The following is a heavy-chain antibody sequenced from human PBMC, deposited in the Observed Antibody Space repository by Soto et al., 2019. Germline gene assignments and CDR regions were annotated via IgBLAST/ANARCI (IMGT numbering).Heavy chain of an antibody. CDR1: GFTFSSYS. CDR3: ARATTAAGTGWFDP. J-gene: IGHJ5*02. Sequence: GGSLRLSCAASGFTFSSYSMNWVRQAPGKGLEWVSSISSSSSYIYYADSVKGRFTISRDNAKNSLYLQMNSLRAEDTAVYYCARATTAAGTGWFDPWGQGTLVTVSS. V-gene: IGHV3-21*01. CDR2: ISSSSSYI. D-gene: IGHD6-13*01.